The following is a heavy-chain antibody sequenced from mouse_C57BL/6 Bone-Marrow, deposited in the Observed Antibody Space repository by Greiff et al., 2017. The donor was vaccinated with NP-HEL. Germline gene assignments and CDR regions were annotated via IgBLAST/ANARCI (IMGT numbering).Heavy chain of an antibody. CDR3: ARVYYDYGYFDV. CDR1: GFTFSSYA. J-gene: IGHJ1*03. CDR2: ISDGGSYT. Sequence: EVQVVESGGGLVKPGGSLKLSCAASGFTFSSYAMSWVRQTPEKRLEWVATISDGGSYTYYPDNVKGRFTISRDNAKNNLYLQKSHLKSEDTDTYYCARVYYDYGYFDVWGTGTTVTVSS. D-gene: IGHD2-4*01. V-gene: IGHV5-4*01.